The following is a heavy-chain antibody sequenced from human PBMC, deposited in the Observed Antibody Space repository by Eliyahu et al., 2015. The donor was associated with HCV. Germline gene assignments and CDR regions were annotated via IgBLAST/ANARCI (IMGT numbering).Heavy chain of an antibody. CDR1: GFRLSNYG. V-gene: IGHV3-33*01. D-gene: IGHD3-22*01. J-gene: IGHJ6*02. Sequence: QVQLVESGGGVVQPGKSLRLSCXASGFRLSNYGVHWVRQGPGKGGGGVAVMWFDGKNEHYVDSVKGRFTLSRDNSKNTLFLQMNXLRGEDTGVYFCARDQGDSMVPIHGLDVWGQGTTVIVSS. CDR2: MWFDGKNE. CDR3: ARDQGDSMVPIHGLDV.